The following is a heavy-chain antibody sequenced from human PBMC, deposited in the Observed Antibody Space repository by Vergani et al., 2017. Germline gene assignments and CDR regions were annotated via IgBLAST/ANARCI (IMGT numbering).Heavy chain of an antibody. V-gene: IGHV3-30*18. D-gene: IGHD3-22*01. CDR1: GFTFSSYG. Sequence: QVQLVESGGGVVQPGRSLRLSCAASGFTFSSYGMHWVRQAPGKGLEWVAVISHDGSNKYYADSVKGRFTISRDNSKNTLYLQMNSLRAEDTAVYYCAKDGGGYYYDSSGYSLHLLTSIFDYWGQGTLVTVSS. CDR3: AKDGGGYYYDSSGYSLHLLTSIFDY. J-gene: IGHJ4*02. CDR2: ISHDGSNK.